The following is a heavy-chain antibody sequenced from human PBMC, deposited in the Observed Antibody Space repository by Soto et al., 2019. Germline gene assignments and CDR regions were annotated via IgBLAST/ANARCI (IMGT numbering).Heavy chain of an antibody. CDR2: IKSKTDGGKT. CDR1: GFTFSNAW. J-gene: IGHJ4*02. CDR3: TTPGYSYPYPKTDY. Sequence: EVQLVESGGGLVKPGGSLRLSCAASGFTFSNAWMNWVRQAPGKGLEWVGRIKSKTDGGKTDYAAPVKGRFTISRDDSKNTLYLQMNSLKTEDTAVYYCTTPGYSYPYPKTDYWGQGTLVTVSS. V-gene: IGHV3-15*07. D-gene: IGHD5-18*01.